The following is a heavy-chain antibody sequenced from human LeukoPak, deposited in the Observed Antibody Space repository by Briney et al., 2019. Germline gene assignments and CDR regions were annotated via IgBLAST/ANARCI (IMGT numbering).Heavy chain of an antibody. D-gene: IGHD3-3*01. V-gene: IGHV1-8*01. CDR1: GYTFTSYD. Sequence: RASVKVSCXASGYTFTSYDINWVRQATGQGLEWMGWMNPNSGNTGYAQKFQGRVTMTRNTSISTAYMELSSLRSEDTAVYYCARGPTYYDFWSGYYSYYYYYMDVWGKGTTVTVSS. CDR2: MNPNSGNT. CDR3: ARGPTYYDFWSGYYSYYYYYMDV. J-gene: IGHJ6*03.